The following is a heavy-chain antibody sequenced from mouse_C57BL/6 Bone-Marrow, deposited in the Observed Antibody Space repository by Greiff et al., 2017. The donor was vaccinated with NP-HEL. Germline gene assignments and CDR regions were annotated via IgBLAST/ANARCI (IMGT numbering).Heavy chain of an antibody. J-gene: IGHJ4*01. CDR1: GFNIKDDY. CDR3: TTGGSYAMDY. CDR2: IDPENGDT. V-gene: IGHV14-4*01. Sequence: VQLKESGAELVRPGASVKLSCTASGFNIKDDYMHWVKQRPEQGLEWIGWIDPENGDTEYASKFQGKATITADPSSNTAYLQLSSLTSEDTAVYYCTTGGSYAMDYWGQGTSVTVSS.